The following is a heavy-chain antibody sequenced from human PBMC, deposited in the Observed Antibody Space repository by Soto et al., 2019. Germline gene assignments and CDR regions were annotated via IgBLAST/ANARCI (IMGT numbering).Heavy chain of an antibody. CDR1: GGSFSGYY. Sequence: SETLSLTCAVYGGSFSGYYWSWIRQPPGKGLEWIGEINHSGSTNYNPSLKSRVTISVDTSKNQFSLKLSSVTAADTAVYYCARGRRATYHYYYYYMDVWGKGTTVTVSS. V-gene: IGHV4-34*01. CDR3: ARGRRATYHYYYYYMDV. J-gene: IGHJ6*03. CDR2: INHSGST. D-gene: IGHD2-21*01.